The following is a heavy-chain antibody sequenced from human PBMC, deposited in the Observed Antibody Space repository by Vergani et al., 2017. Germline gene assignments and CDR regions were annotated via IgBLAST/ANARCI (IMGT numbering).Heavy chain of an antibody. CDR3: ARAVYYDYVWGSYRYNYLDY. CDR1: GFTVSSNY. J-gene: IGHJ4*02. V-gene: IGHV3-53*01. Sequence: EVQLVESGGGLIQPGGSLRLSCAASGFTVSSNYMSWVRQAPGKGLEWVSVIYSGGSTYYADSVKGRFTISRDNSKNTLYLQMNSLRAEDTAVYYCARAVYYDYVWGSYRYNYLDYWGQGTLVTVSS. D-gene: IGHD3-16*02. CDR2: IYSGGST.